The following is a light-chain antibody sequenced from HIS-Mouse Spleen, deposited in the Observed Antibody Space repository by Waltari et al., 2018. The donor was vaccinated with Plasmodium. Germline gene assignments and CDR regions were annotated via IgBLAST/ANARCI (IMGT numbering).Light chain of an antibody. CDR1: ALPKKS. V-gene: IGLV3-10*01. Sequence: SYELTQPPSVSVSPGQKARITCSGDALPKKSAYLYQQKSGQAPVLVIYEDSKRPSGIPERFSGSSSGTMATLTISGAQVEDEADYYCYSTDSSGNHRVFGGGTKLTVL. CDR2: EDS. CDR3: YSTDSSGNHRV. J-gene: IGLJ3*02.